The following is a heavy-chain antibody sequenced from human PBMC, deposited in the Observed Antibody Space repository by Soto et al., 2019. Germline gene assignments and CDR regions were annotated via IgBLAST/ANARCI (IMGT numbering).Heavy chain of an antibody. CDR3: ARLAGSGSYSRAILDF. J-gene: IGHJ4*02. D-gene: IGHD3-10*01. Sequence: PSETLSLTCAVYGDSLSGYYWSWIRQPPGKGLEWIGQINHSGRTNYNPSLTSRVTMSVDMSKNQFTLKLSSVTAADTAVYYCARLAGSGSYSRAILDFWGQGAQVT. V-gene: IGHV4-34*01. CDR2: INHSGRT. CDR1: GDSLSGYY.